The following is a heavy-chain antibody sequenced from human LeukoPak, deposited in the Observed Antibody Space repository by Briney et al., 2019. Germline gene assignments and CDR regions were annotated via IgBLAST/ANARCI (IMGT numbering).Heavy chain of an antibody. CDR2: INSDGSST. D-gene: IGHD2-2*02. V-gene: IGHV3-74*01. Sequence: GGSLRLSCAASGFTFSSSWMHWVRQAPEKGLVWVSRINSDGSSTSYADSVKGRFTISRDNAKSTLFLQMNSLRAEDTAVYYCARGGVVPAAIGYWGQGTLVTVSS. CDR1: GFTFSSSW. CDR3: ARGGVVPAAIGY. J-gene: IGHJ4*02.